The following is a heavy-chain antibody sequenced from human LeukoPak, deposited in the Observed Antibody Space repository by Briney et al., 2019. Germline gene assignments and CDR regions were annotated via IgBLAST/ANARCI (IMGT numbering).Heavy chain of an antibody. Sequence: ASVKVSCKASGYTFTGYDINWVRLAPGQGLEWMGWINPNSGGTNYAQKLQGRVTMTTDTSISTAYMELSSLRSDDTAVYYCASDKGAAGTPTRWFDPWGQGTLVTVSS. CDR2: INPNSGGT. D-gene: IGHD6-13*01. V-gene: IGHV1-2*02. J-gene: IGHJ5*02. CDR1: GYTFTGYD. CDR3: ASDKGAAGTPTRWFDP.